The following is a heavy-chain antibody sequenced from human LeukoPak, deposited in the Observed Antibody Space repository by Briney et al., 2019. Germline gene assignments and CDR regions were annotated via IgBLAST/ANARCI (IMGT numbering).Heavy chain of an antibody. Sequence: ASVKVSCKASGYTFTSYDINWVRQAPGQGLEWMGWMNPNSGNTGYAQKFQGRVTMTRNTSISTAYMELSSLRSEDTAVYYCARPSQASSSNTNYYYYGMDVWGQGTTVTVSS. CDR2: MNPNSGNT. CDR1: GYTFTSYD. J-gene: IGHJ6*02. V-gene: IGHV1-8*01. CDR3: ARPSQASSSNTNYYYYGMDV. D-gene: IGHD6-6*01.